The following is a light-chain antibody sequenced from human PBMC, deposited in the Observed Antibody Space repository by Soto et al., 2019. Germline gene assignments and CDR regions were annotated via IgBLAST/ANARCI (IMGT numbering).Light chain of an antibody. CDR2: GAS. Sequence: EIVLTQSPGTLSLSPGERATLSCRASQSVSSNYLAWYQQKPGQAPRPLIYGASSRATGIPDRFSGSGAGTDFTLTICRLEPEDFAVYYCQQYGRSPWTFGQGTKVEIK. J-gene: IGKJ1*01. V-gene: IGKV3-20*01. CDR1: QSVSSNY. CDR3: QQYGRSPWT.